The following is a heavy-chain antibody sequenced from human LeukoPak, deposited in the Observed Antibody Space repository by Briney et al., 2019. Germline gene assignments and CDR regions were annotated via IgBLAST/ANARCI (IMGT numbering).Heavy chain of an antibody. CDR2: MNQLGSEK. V-gene: IGHV3-7*04. Sequence: PGGSLRLSCAASKFTFSNYFMSWVRQAPGKGLEWVAYMNQLGSEKKYLDSVKGRFTISRDNAKNSLYLQMNSLRAEDTTVYYCARGTYYYEFWGQGTLVTVSS. CDR3: ARGTYYYEF. J-gene: IGHJ4*02. CDR1: KFTFSNYF. D-gene: IGHD3-16*01.